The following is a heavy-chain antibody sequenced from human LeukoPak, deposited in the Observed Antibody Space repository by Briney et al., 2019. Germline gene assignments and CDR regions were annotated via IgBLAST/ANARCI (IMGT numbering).Heavy chain of an antibody. CDR2: MKTKHGRT. J-gene: IGHJ5*02. CDR1: GYSFTDYY. D-gene: IGHD3-3*01. Sequence: ASVTVSCTTSGYSFTDYYIHWVCKPHGQGLELMGWMKTKHGRTSAARKFQARVTMTRDPSVTTVYMDMAWLTSADTAIYFCARADFIDAGPYLIGPWGQGTLVTVSS. CDR3: ARADFIDAGPYLIGP. V-gene: IGHV1-2*02.